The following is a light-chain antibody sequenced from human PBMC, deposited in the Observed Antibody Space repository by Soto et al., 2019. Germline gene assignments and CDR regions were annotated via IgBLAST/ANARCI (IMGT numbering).Light chain of an antibody. V-gene: IGKV1-39*01. CDR1: QRISNY. CDR3: QQSYGTPRT. J-gene: IGKJ1*01. Sequence: DIEMTQSPSSLSPSVGDRVTITCRASQRISNYLNWHQQKPGKAPKLLIYGASSLGRGVPSRFSGSGSGTDFTLTISSLQPEDFATYYCQQSYGTPRTFGQGTKVDIK. CDR2: GAS.